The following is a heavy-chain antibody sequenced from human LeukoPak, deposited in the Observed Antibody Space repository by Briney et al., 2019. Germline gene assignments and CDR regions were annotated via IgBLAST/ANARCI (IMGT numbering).Heavy chain of an antibody. J-gene: IGHJ4*01. CDR2: IQYDDSIE. D-gene: IGHD3-10*01. CDR1: GFTFSTFG. V-gene: IGHV3-30*02. CDR3: AKDQGVVGSYDY. Sequence: GGSLRLSCAASGFTFSTFGMNWVRQAPDKGLEWVAFIQYDDSIEYYADSAKGRFTISRDDSKNTLYLQMNSLRGDDTAVYYCAKDQGVVGSYDYWGHGTLVTVSS.